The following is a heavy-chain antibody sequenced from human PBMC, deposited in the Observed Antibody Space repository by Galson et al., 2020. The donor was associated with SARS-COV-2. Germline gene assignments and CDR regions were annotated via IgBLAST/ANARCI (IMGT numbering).Heavy chain of an antibody. V-gene: IGHV4-61*01. Sequence: SQTLSLTCTVSGGSVSSGSYYWSWIRQPPGKGLEWIGYIYYSGSTNYNPSLKSRVTISVDTSKNQFSLKLSSVTAADTAVYYCARDRCYDSACYPSWWVDPWGQGTLVTVSS. D-gene: IGHD3-22*01. CDR2: IYYSGST. CDR3: ARDRCYDSACYPSWWVDP. CDR1: GGSVSSGSYY. J-gene: IGHJ5*02.